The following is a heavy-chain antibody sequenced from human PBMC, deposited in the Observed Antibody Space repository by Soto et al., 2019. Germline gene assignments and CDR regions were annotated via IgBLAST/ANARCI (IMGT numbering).Heavy chain of an antibody. Sequence: EVQLLESGGGLVQPGGSLRLSCAASGFTLSNYAMSWVRQAPGKGLEWVSGITGDGVCIFYADSVKGRFTISTDNSKNTLYLQMNSLRVEDTAVYYCSKDSWGVTTFWYFDLWGRGTPVTVSS. CDR1: GFTLSNYA. CDR2: ITGDGVCI. CDR3: SKDSWGVTTFWYFDL. V-gene: IGHV3-23*01. J-gene: IGHJ2*01. D-gene: IGHD2-21*02.